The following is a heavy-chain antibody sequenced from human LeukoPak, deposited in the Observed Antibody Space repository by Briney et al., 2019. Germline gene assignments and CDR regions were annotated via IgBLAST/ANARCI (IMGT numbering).Heavy chain of an antibody. D-gene: IGHD3-3*01. CDR1: GGTFSNYA. CDR3: ARGAWSGTYYFDD. CDR2: IIPILGTA. Sequence: ASVQVSCKASGGTFSNYAISWVRQAPGQGLEWMGRIIPILGTANHAQKFQGRVTITADKPTTTAYMELSSLRSEDTAVYYCARGAWSGTYYFDDWGQGTLVTVSS. J-gene: IGHJ4*02. V-gene: IGHV1-69*04.